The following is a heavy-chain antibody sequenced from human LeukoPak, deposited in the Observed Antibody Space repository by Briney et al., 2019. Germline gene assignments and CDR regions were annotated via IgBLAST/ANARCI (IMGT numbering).Heavy chain of an antibody. D-gene: IGHD4-17*01. Sequence: GGSLRLSCAASGFSFHAYYMSWVRQAPGKGLEWVANIKQDGSESSHVDSVRGRFTIPRDNAENSLYLQMNSLRVEDTAVYYCATSSYGRRDYWGQGTLVTVSS. V-gene: IGHV3-7*01. CDR1: GFSFHAYY. CDR3: ATSSYGRRDY. CDR2: IKQDGSES. J-gene: IGHJ4*02.